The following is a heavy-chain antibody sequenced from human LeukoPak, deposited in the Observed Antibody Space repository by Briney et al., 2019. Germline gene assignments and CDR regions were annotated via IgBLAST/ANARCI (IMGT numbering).Heavy chain of an antibody. D-gene: IGHD4-17*01. J-gene: IGHJ4*02. Sequence: GGSLRLSCAASGFTFRSYAMSWVRPAPGKGLEWVSAISGSGGSTYYADSVKGRFTISRDNSKNTLYLQMNSLRAEDTAVYYCARDYGDYKFDYWGQGTLVTVSS. V-gene: IGHV3-23*01. CDR3: ARDYGDYKFDY. CDR2: ISGSGGST. CDR1: GFTFRSYA.